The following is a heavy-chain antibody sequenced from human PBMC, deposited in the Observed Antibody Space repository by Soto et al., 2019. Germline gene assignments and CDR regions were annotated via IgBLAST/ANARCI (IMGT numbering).Heavy chain of an antibody. CDR3: ARGRVAPVTTPFDY. D-gene: IGHD4-4*01. CDR1: GFTFSSYG. Sequence: GGSLRLSCAASGFTFSSYGMHWVRQAPGKGLEWVAVISYDGSNKYYADSVKGRFTISRDSSKNSLYLQMNSLRAEDTAIYYCARGRVAPVTTPFDYWGQGTLVTVSS. CDR2: ISYDGSNK. V-gene: IGHV3-30*03. J-gene: IGHJ4*02.